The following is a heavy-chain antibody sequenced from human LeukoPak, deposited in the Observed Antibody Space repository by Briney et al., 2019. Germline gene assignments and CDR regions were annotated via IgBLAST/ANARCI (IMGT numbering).Heavy chain of an antibody. J-gene: IGHJ4*02. CDR2: IIPIFGTA. Sequence: ASVKVSCKASGGTFSSYAISWVRQAPGQGLEWMGGIIPIFGTANYAQKFQGRVTITADESTSTAYMELSSLRSEDTAVYCCARDMIVPRYYFDYWGQGTLVTVSS. CDR1: GGTFSSYA. CDR3: ARDMIVPRYYFDY. D-gene: IGHD3-22*01. V-gene: IGHV1-69*13.